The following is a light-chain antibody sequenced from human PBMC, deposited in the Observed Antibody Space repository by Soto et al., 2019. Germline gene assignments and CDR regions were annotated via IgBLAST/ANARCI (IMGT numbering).Light chain of an antibody. V-gene: IGKV1-5*03. Sequence: DIQMTQSPSTLSGSVGDRVTITCRASQTISSLLAWYQQKPGKAPKLLIYKASTLKSGVPSRCSGSGSGTEFTLTISSLQPDDFATYYCQHYNSYSEAFGQGTKV. CDR3: QHYNSYSEA. CDR1: QTISSL. CDR2: KAS. J-gene: IGKJ1*01.